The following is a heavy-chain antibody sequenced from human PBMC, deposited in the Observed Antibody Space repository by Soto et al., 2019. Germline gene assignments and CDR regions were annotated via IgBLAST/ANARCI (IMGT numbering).Heavy chain of an antibody. D-gene: IGHD6-13*01. J-gene: IGHJ6*01. V-gene: IGHV5-51*01. CDR3: ARHISNXXXXYSAMDV. Sequence: GESLKISCKGSGYTFTDYWVGWVRQLPGKGLEWMGIIYPGDSDTRXXXSFQGQVTITADKSTSTXYLQWNTLKASDTAMYYCARHISNXXXXYSAMDVXXXGTTVXXSX. CDR2: IYPGDSDT. CDR1: GYTFTDYW.